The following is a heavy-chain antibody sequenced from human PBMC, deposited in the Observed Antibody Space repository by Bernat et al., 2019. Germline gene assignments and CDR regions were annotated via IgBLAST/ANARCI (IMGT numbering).Heavy chain of an antibody. CDR1: GFTFSSYA. CDR2: ISGNGDKT. Sequence: EVQLLEFGGGLVQPGGSLRLSCAASGFTFSSYAMTWVRQAPGEGLEWVSGISGNGDKTYYAGSVKGRFTISRDNSKNTLYLQMNSLRAEDTAVYYCAKGLDYWGQGTLVTVSS. D-gene: IGHD3-16*01. V-gene: IGHV3-23*01. J-gene: IGHJ4*02. CDR3: AKGLDY.